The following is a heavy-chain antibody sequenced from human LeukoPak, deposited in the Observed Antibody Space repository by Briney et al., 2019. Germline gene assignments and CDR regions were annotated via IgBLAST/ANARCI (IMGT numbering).Heavy chain of an antibody. D-gene: IGHD2-21*01. CDR2: IYYSGTT. J-gene: IGHJ4*02. CDR3: ARHSGLGVISPYSNY. CDR1: GASISSSY. V-gene: IGHV4-59*08. Sequence: SETLSLTCTVSGASISSSYWSWIRQPPGKGLEWIGYIYYSGTTSYNPSLKSRVYIAVDTSKNQFSLKLSSVTAADTAAYYCARHSGLGVISPYSNYWGQGILVTVSS.